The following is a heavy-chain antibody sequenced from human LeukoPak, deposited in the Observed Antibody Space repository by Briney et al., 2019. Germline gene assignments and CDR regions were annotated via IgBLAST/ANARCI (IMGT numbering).Heavy chain of an antibody. CDR3: AREKRDYYYYMDV. Sequence: PGGPLRLSCAASGFTFSSYEMNWVRQAPGKGLEWVSYISSSSSTIYYADSVKGRFTISRDNAKNSLYLQMNSLRAEDTAVYYCAREKRDYYYYMDVWGRGTTVTVSS. J-gene: IGHJ6*03. V-gene: IGHV3-48*01. CDR1: GFTFSSYE. CDR2: ISSSSSTI.